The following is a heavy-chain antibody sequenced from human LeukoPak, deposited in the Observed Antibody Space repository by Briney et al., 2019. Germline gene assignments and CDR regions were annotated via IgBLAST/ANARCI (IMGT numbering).Heavy chain of an antibody. CDR1: GGSFSGYY. Sequence: SETLSLTCAVYGGSFSGYYWSWIRQPPGKGLEWIGEINHSGSTNYNPSLKSRVTISVDTSKNQFSLKLSSVTAADTAVYYCATRSSTSCYASNYYYYMDVWGKGTTVTVSS. D-gene: IGHD2-2*01. CDR3: ATRSSTSCYASNYYYYMDV. V-gene: IGHV4-34*01. CDR2: INHSGST. J-gene: IGHJ6*03.